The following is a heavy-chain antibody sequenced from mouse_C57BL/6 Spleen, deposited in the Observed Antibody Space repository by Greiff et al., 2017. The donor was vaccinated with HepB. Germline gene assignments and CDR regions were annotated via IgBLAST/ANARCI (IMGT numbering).Heavy chain of an antibody. CDR1: GYAFSSSW. Sequence: VKLMESGPELVKPGASVKISCKASGYAFSSSWMNWVKQRPGKGLEWIGRIYPGDGDTNYNGKFKGKATLTADKSSSTAYMQLSSLTSEDSAVYFCADYDDYYAMDYWGQGTSVTVSS. CDR3: ADYDDYYAMDY. CDR2: IYPGDGDT. D-gene: IGHD2-4*01. V-gene: IGHV1-82*01. J-gene: IGHJ4*01.